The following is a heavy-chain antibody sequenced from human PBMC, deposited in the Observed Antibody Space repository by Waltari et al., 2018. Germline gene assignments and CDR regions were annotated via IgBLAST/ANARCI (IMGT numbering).Heavy chain of an antibody. CDR1: GSTLSSHG. J-gene: IGHJ6*02. V-gene: IGHV3-30*02. CDR2: MRYDGSNK. CDR3: AKDHIVLARTDYYYYYYGMDV. Sequence: QVQLVESGGGVVQPGGSLRLYCAATGSTLSSHGMHWVRQAPGKGREGAALMRYDGSNKYYADSVKGRFTISRDNSKNTLYLQMNSLRAEDTAVYYCAKDHIVLARTDYYYYYYGMDVWGQGTTVTVSS. D-gene: IGHD2-8*02.